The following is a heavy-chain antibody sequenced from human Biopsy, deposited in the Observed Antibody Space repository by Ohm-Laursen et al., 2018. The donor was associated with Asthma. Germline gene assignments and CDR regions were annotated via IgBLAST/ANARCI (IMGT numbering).Heavy chain of an antibody. D-gene: IGHD1-20*01. V-gene: IGHV2-5*02. CDR3: ANRGSINGNWDGGYLDS. CDR2: IYWDDDK. Sequence: TQTLTLTCSFSGFSLTFSGVGVGWIRQPPGKALEWLAVIYWDDDKRYSPSLKCRLTISKDTSKNQVVLIMTDMDPMDTGTYYCANRGSINGNWDGGYLDSWGQGTLVTVSS. CDR1: GFSLTFSGVG. J-gene: IGHJ4*02.